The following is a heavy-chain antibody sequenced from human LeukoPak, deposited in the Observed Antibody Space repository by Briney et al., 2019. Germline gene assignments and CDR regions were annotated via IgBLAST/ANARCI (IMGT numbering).Heavy chain of an antibody. CDR2: IRYDRSNK. V-gene: IGHV3-30*02. CDR3: ARETGGEYYFDY. D-gene: IGHD3-10*01. Sequence: PGGSLRLSCAASGFTFSSYGMHWVRQAPGKGLEWVAFIRYDRSNKYYADSVKGRFTISRDNSKNTLYLQMNSLRAEDTAVYYCARETGGEYYFDYWGQGTLVTVSS. CDR1: GFTFSSYG. J-gene: IGHJ4*02.